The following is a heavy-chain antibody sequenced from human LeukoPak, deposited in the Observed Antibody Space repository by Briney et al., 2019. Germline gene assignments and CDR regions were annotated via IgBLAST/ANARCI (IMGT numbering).Heavy chain of an antibody. Sequence: GGSLRLSCAASGFTFSSYEMNWVRQAPGKGLEWVSSISSSSYIYYADSVKGRFTISRDNAKNSLYLQMNSLRAEDTAVYYCARPYDSRGGYAFDIWGQGTMVTVSS. CDR2: ISSSSYI. J-gene: IGHJ3*02. V-gene: IGHV3-21*01. CDR1: GFTFSSYE. CDR3: ARPYDSRGGYAFDI. D-gene: IGHD3-22*01.